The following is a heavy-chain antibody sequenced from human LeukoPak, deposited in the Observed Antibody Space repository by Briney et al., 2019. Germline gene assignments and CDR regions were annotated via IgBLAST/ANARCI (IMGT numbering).Heavy chain of an antibody. D-gene: IGHD3-16*01. J-gene: IGHJ4*02. CDR1: GFRFTSYW. CDR2: ISYDGSNK. V-gene: IGHV3-30*03. Sequence: AGGSLRLSCAASGFRFTSYWMTWVRQAPGKGLGWVAVISYDGSNKYYADSVKGRFTISRDNSKNTLYLQMNSLRAEDTAVYYCRSYHHIDYWGQGTLVTVSS. CDR3: RSYHHIDY.